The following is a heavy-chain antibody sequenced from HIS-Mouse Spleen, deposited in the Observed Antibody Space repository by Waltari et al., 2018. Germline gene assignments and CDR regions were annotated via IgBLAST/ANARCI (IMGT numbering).Heavy chain of an antibody. V-gene: IGHV4-39*07. J-gene: IGHJ2*01. D-gene: IGHD6-13*01. Sequence: QLQLQESGPGLVKPSETLSIPCTVSGGSISSSSYYWAWIRQPPGKGLEWIGSIYYSGSTYYNPSLKSRVTISVDTSKNQFSLKLSSVTAADTAVYYCAREIPYSSSWYDWYFDLWGRGTLVTVSS. CDR3: AREIPYSSSWYDWYFDL. CDR2: IYYSGST. CDR1: GGSISSSSYY.